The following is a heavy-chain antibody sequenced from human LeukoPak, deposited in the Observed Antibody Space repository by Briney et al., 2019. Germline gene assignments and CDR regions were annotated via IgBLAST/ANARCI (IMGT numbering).Heavy chain of an antibody. CDR3: ARVPMVRTQRTGTLDP. Sequence: GASVKVSCKASGGTFTSYDINWVRQATGQGLEWMGWMNPNSGNTGYAQKFQGRVTMTRNTSISTAYMELSSLRSEDTAVYYCARVPMVRTQRTGTLDPWGQGTLVTVSS. J-gene: IGHJ5*02. CDR2: MNPNSGNT. D-gene: IGHD3-10*01. V-gene: IGHV1-8*01. CDR1: GGTFTSYD.